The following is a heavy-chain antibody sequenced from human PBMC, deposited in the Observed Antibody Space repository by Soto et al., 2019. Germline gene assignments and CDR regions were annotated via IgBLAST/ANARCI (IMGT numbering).Heavy chain of an antibody. V-gene: IGHV4-59*08. Sequence: SETLSLTCTVSGGSISSYYWSWIRQPPGKGLEWIGYIYYSGSTNYNPSLKSRVTISVGTSKNQFSLKLSSVTAADTALYYCARRQVSTGGFDYWGQGTLVTVSS. CDR2: IYYSGST. CDR3: ARRQVSTGGFDY. CDR1: GGSISSYY. D-gene: IGHD2-8*02. J-gene: IGHJ4*02.